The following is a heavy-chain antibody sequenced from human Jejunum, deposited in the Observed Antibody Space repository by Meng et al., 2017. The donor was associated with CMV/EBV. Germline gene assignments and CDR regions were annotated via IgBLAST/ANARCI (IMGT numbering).Heavy chain of an antibody. Sequence: AASGFTFSSYEMTWVRQAPGKGLEWVSYMSSSGRNIYYVDSVKGRFTISRDIAKNSLYLQMNSLRADDTAVYYCARYSTSNAFDLWGQGTRVTVSS. J-gene: IGHJ3*01. CDR2: MSSSGRNI. CDR1: GFTFSSYE. V-gene: IGHV3-48*03. CDR3: ARYSTSNAFDL. D-gene: IGHD6-13*01.